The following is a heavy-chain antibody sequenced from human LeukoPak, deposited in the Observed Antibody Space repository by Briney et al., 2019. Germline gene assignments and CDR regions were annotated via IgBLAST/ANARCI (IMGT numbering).Heavy chain of an antibody. Sequence: SETLSLTCTVSGYSISIGYYWGWIRQPPGKGLEWIGGIYHSGSTYYNPSLKSRVTISVDTSKNQFSLKLSSVTAADTAVYYCARDTAMYRAFDIWGQGTMVTVSS. CDR3: ARDTAMYRAFDI. D-gene: IGHD2-8*01. CDR2: IYHSGST. V-gene: IGHV4-38-2*02. CDR1: GYSISIGYY. J-gene: IGHJ3*02.